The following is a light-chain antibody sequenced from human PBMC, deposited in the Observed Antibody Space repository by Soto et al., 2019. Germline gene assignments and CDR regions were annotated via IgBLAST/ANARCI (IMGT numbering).Light chain of an antibody. J-gene: IGKJ1*01. Sequence: DIHMTHSPSTLPASVGDRVTITCRASHYMTNWLAWYQQKPGKAPKLLIYDASTLESGVPSRFSGSGYGTEFTLTISSLQPDDFATYYCQQYKVYSQTFGQGTKVDIK. CDR2: DAS. CDR3: QQYKVYSQT. V-gene: IGKV1-5*01. CDR1: HYMTNW.